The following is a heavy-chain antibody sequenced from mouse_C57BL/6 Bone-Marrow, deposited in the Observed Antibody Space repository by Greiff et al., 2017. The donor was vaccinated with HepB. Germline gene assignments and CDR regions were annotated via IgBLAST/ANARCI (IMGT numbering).Heavy chain of an antibody. CDR1: GFTFSSYA. CDR3: ARDKASITTPPRYFDV. V-gene: IGHV5-4*01. J-gene: IGHJ1*03. CDR2: ISDGGSYT. Sequence: EVQLVESGGGLVKPGGSLKLSCAASGFTFSSYAMSWVRQTPEKRLEWVATISDGGSYTYYPDNVKGRFTISRDNAKNNLYLQMSHLKSEDTAMYYCARDKASITTPPRYFDVWGTGTTVTVSS. D-gene: IGHD1-1*01.